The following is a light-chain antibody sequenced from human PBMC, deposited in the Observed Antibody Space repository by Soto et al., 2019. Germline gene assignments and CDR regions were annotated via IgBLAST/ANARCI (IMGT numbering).Light chain of an antibody. CDR2: GAS. J-gene: IGKJ5*01. CDR3: QQYNNWPPIT. CDR1: QSVSSN. V-gene: IGKV3-15*01. Sequence: EIVITPYPATLSVSPGERDPLSCRASQSVSSNLAWYQQKPGQAPRLLIYGASTRATGIPARFSGSGSGTEFTLTISSLQSEDFAVYYCQQYNNWPPITVGQGTRLDIK.